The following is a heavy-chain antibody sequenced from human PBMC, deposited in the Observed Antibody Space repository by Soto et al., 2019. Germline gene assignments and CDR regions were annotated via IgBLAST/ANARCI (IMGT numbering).Heavy chain of an antibody. CDR3: GGSGYSNNGGMDV. V-gene: IGHV4-30-2*01. Sequence: SETLSLTCAVSGGSISSGGYSWSWIRQPPGKGLEWIGYIYHSGSTYYNPSLKSRVTISVDRSKNQFSLKLSSVTAADTAVYYWGGSGYSNNGGMDVGGKGTTVTVSS. CDR2: IYHSGST. CDR1: GGSISSGGYS. J-gene: IGHJ6*04. D-gene: IGHD3-22*01.